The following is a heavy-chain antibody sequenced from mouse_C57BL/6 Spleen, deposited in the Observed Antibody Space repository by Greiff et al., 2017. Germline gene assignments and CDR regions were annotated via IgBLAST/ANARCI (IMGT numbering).Heavy chain of an antibody. J-gene: IGHJ4*01. Sequence: VQLQQSGAELVKPGASVKISCKASGYAFSSYWMNWVKQRPGKGLEWIGQINPGDGDTNYNEKFKGKATLTADKSSSTAYMQLSSLTSEDSAVYFCARCDGYYGMDYWGQGTSLTVSS. CDR2: INPGDGDT. CDR1: GYAFSSYW. D-gene: IGHD2-3*01. V-gene: IGHV1-80*01. CDR3: ARCDGYYGMDY.